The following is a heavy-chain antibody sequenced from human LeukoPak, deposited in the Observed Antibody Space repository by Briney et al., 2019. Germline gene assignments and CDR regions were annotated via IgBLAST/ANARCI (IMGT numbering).Heavy chain of an antibody. Sequence: SETLSLTCTVSGGSISSYYWSWIRQPAGKGLEWIGRIYTSGSTNYNPSLKSRVTMSVDTSKNQFSLKLSSVTAADTAVYYCARDHEYRYYYGSGSYYPPYYYYYYMDVWGKGTTVTISS. CDR2: IYTSGST. V-gene: IGHV4-4*07. D-gene: IGHD3-10*01. CDR3: ARDHEYRYYYGSGSYYPPYYYYYYMDV. J-gene: IGHJ6*03. CDR1: GGSISSYY.